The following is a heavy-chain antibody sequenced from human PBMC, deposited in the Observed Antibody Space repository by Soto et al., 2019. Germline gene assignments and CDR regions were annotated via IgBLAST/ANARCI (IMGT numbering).Heavy chain of an antibody. CDR2: ISSSSSYI. CDR3: AKDYRDTAMAHDY. CDR1: GFTFSSYS. Sequence: GGSLRLSCAASGFTFSSYSMNWVRQAPGKGLEWVSSISSSSSYIYYADSVKGRFTISRDNAKNSLYLQMNSLRAEDTAVYYCAKDYRDTAMAHDYWGQGTLVTVSS. D-gene: IGHD5-18*01. V-gene: IGHV3-21*01. J-gene: IGHJ4*02.